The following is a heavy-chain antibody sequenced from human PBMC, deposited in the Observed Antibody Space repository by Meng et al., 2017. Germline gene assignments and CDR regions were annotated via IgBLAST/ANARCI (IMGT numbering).Heavy chain of an antibody. V-gene: IGHV3-11*01. J-gene: IGHJ2*01. CDR1: GFTFSDYY. D-gene: IGHD5-18*01. CDR2: ISSSGSTI. CDR3: ATEWIRASGYFDL. Sequence: QVELVASGGGLVKYGGALRLSCADLGFTFSDYYMSWIRQAPGKGLEWVSYISSSGSTIYYADSVKGRFTISRDNAKNSLYLQMNSLRAEDTAVYYCATEWIRASGYFDLWGRGTLVTVSS.